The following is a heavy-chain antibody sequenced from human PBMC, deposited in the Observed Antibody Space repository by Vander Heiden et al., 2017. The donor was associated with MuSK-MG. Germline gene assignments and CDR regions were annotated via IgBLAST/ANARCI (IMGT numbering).Heavy chain of an antibody. CDR3: ARERYASWSFDY. CDR1: AFPASSYW. J-gene: IGHJ4*02. Sequence: EVQLVESGGGLVQPGGSLRLSCAASAFPASSYWMTWVRQAQGKGLQWVANIKQDGSEKYYVDSVKGRFTISRDNAKNSLYLQMNSLRAEDTALYFCARERYASWSFDYWGQGTLVTVSS. V-gene: IGHV3-7*01. D-gene: IGHD2-2*01. CDR2: IKQDGSEK.